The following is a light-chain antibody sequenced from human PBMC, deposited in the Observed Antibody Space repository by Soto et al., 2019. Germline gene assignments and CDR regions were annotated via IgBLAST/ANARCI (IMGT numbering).Light chain of an antibody. J-gene: IGKJ2*01. CDR3: QQSYSMPYT. Sequence: DVQMTQSPSSLSASIGDRVTITCRASESINLYLNWYQQKPGKAPKLLIYTASSLQTGVPSRFSGSGSGTDFTLTINRLEGEDFATYYWQQSYSMPYTFGQGTQV. CDR2: TAS. CDR1: ESINLY. V-gene: IGKV1-39*01.